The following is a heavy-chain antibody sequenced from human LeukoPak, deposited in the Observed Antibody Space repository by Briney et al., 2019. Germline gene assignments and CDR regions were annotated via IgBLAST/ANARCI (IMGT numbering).Heavy chain of an antibody. CDR1: GFTFSSYG. D-gene: IGHD5-12*01. Sequence: GGSLRLSCAASGFTFSSYGMHWVRQAPGKGLEWVAFIRYDGSNKYYADSVKGRFTISRDNSKNTLYLQMNSLRAEDTAVYYCARSGYSGYDTYYFDYWGQGTLVTVSS. CDR2: IRYDGSNK. V-gene: IGHV3-30*02. J-gene: IGHJ4*02. CDR3: ARSGYSGYDTYYFDY.